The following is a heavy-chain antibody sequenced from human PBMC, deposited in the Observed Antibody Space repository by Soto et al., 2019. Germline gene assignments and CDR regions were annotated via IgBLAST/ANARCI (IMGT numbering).Heavy chain of an antibody. CDR2: IYYSGST. V-gene: IGHV4-31*03. D-gene: IGHD4-4*01. J-gene: IGHJ5*02. Sequence: SETLSLTCTVSGGSISSGGYYWSWIRQHPGKGLEWIGYIYYSGSTCYNPSLKSRVTISVDTSKNQFSLKLSSVTAADTAVYYCAREVNVTKKGFHWFDPCGQRNLVPVSS. CDR3: AREVNVTKKGFHWFDP. CDR1: GGSISSGGYY.